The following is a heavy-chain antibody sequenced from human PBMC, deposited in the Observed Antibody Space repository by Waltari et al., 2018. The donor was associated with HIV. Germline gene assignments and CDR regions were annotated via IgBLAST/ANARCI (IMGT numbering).Heavy chain of an antibody. D-gene: IGHD1-26*01. J-gene: IGHJ6*02. CDR3: TRRTPSGTYGMDV. V-gene: IGHV3-21*01. Sequence: EVQLVESGGGLVKPGGSLRLSCAAYGFTFSDSSMNWVRQAPGKGLECVSSISKNSDYIYYAASVKGRFTISRDNAKKSVYLQMNSLRVEDTAVFYCTRRTPSGTYGMDVWGQGTTVTVSS. CDR2: ISKNSDYI. CDR1: GFTFSDSS.